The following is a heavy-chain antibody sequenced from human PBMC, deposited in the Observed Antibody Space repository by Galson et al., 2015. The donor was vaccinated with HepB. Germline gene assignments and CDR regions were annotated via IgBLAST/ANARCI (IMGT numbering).Heavy chain of an antibody. CDR3: GRGIEVVPDASGMDV. CDR2: INRDGSST. Sequence: SLRLSCAASGFTFRSHWMHWVRQAPGKGLVWVSRINRDGSSTNYADPAKGRFTISRDNAKNTLYLQMSSLRAEDTAVYYCGRGIEVVPDASGMDVWGQGTTVTVSS. CDR1: GFTFRSHW. D-gene: IGHD2-2*01. J-gene: IGHJ6*02. V-gene: IGHV3-74*01.